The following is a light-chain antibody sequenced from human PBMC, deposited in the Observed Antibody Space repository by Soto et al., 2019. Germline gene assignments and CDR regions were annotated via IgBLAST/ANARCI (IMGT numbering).Light chain of an antibody. CDR1: QSVSSSF. J-gene: IGKJ5*01. V-gene: IGKV3-20*01. CDR3: QQRAGWPTT. Sequence: EIVLTQSPGTLSLSPGERATLSCRASQSVSSSFLAWYQQKPGQAPRLLIYGASSRATGTPDRFSGSGSGADFSLTISSLEPEDFAVYYCQQRAGWPTTFGQGTRLEIK. CDR2: GAS.